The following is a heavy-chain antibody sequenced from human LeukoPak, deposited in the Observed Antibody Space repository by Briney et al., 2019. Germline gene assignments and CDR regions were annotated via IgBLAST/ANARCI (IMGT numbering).Heavy chain of an antibody. CDR3: AKDYDYGDYSADY. Sequence: GGSLRLSCAASGFTFRNAWMSWVRQAPGKELEWVAFISYDGANKYYADSVKGRFTISRDNSKNTLSLQMNRLRAEDTAVYYCAKDYDYGDYSADYWGQGTLVTVSS. V-gene: IGHV3-30*18. J-gene: IGHJ4*02. D-gene: IGHD4-17*01. CDR2: ISYDGANK. CDR1: GFTFRNAW.